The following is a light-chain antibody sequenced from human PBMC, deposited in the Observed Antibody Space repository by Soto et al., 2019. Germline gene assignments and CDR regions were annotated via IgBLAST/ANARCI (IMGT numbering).Light chain of an antibody. J-gene: IGLJ1*01. V-gene: IGLV2-14*01. CDR2: EVN. CDR3: SSHTSSRTFV. CDR1: STDVGGYNY. Sequence: QSVLAQPASVSGSPGQSITISCTGSSTDVGGYNYVSWYQQHPGKAPKLMISEVNKRPSGVSDRFSGSKSGNTASLTISGLQAEDEADYYCSSHTSSRTFVFGTGTKVT.